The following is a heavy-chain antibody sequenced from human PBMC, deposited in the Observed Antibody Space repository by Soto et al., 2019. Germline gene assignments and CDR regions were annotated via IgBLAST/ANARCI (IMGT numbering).Heavy chain of an antibody. CDR3: AVTYYDFWSGYSTSLDYYYGMDV. J-gene: IGHJ6*02. Sequence: ASVKVSCKASGYTFTSYGFSWVRQAPGQGLEWMGWISAYNGNTNYAQKLQGRVTMTTDTSTSTAYMELSSLRSEDTAVYYCAVTYYDFWSGYSTSLDYYYGMDVWGQGTTVTVSS. D-gene: IGHD3-3*01. CDR1: GYTFTSYG. CDR2: ISAYNGNT. V-gene: IGHV1-18*01.